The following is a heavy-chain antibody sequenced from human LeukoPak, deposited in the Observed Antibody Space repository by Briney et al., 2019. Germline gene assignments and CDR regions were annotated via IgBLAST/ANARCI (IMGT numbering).Heavy chain of an antibody. D-gene: IGHD6-13*01. CDR1: GGSMSSYF. CDR3: ARDVVAAVGTWDY. CDR2: FYSSGNN. Sequence: SETLSLTCLVSGGSMSSYFWSWIRQPAGKGLEWIGRFYSSGNNNYNPSLRSRVTMSADTSKNQFSLKLSSVTAADTAVYYCARDVVAAVGTWDYWGQGTLVTVSS. J-gene: IGHJ4*02. V-gene: IGHV4-4*07.